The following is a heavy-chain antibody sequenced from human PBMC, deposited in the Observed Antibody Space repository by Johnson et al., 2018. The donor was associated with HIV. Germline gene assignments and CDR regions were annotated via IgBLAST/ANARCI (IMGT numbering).Heavy chain of an antibody. CDR1: GFTFSSYG. CDR2: IRYDGSNK. CDR3: ARGDRSTYYRRGAVDI. J-gene: IGHJ3*02. V-gene: IGHV3-30*02. D-gene: IGHD1-26*01. Sequence: QEQLEESGGGVVQPGGSLRLSCAASGFTFSSYGMHWVRQAPGKGLEWVAFIRYDGSNKYYADSVKGRFTISRDNSKNTLYLQMNSLRAEATAAYSCARGDRSTYYRRGAVDIWGQGTMVTVSS.